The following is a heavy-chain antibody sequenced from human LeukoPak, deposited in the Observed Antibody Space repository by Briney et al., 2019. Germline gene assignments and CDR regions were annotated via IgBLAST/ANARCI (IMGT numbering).Heavy chain of an antibody. V-gene: IGHV3-48*01. CDR1: GFTFSSYS. CDR2: IGISSGNT. D-gene: IGHD2-2*01. Sequence: GGSLRLSCAASGFTFSSYSTNWVRQAPGKGLEWISYIGISSGNTKYADSVKGRFTISGDKAKNPVYLQMNSLRVEDTAVYYCARDTKYAFDNWGQGTLVTVSS. CDR3: ARDTKYAFDN. J-gene: IGHJ4*02.